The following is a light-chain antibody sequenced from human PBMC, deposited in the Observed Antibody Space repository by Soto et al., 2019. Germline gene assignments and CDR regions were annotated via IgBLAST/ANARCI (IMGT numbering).Light chain of an antibody. CDR1: SSDVGSYNL. J-gene: IGLJ3*02. V-gene: IGLV2-23*01. CDR2: EGS. CDR3: CSYAGSSTPNWV. Sequence: QSALTQPASVSGSPGQSITISCTGTSSDVGSYNLVSWYQQHPGKAPKLMIYEGSKRPSGVSNRFSGSKSGNTASLTISGLQAEDVADYYCCSYAGSSTPNWVFGGGTKVTVL.